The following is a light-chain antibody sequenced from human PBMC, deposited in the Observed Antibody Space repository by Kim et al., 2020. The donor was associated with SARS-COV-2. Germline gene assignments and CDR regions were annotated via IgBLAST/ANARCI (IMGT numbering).Light chain of an antibody. V-gene: IGLV10-54*01. CDR1: SNNIGNQG. Sequence: QTATLTCTGNSNNIGNQGAAWLQQHQGHPPKLLSYRNNNRPSGISERLSASRSGNTASLTITGLQPEDEADYYCSAWDRSLSAWVFGGGTQLTVL. CDR3: SAWDRSLSAWV. CDR2: RNN. J-gene: IGLJ3*02.